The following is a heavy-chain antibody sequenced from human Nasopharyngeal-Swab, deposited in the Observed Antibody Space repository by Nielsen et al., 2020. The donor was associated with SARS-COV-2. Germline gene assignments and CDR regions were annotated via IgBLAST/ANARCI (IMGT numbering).Heavy chain of an antibody. J-gene: IGHJ4*02. D-gene: IGHD5-12*01. V-gene: IGHV3-53*04. CDR3: ARDGSGYEYGYYFDY. CDR2: IYSGGSS. Sequence: VRQMPGKGLEWVSVIYSGGSSYYADSVKGRFTISRHNSKNTLYLQMNSLRAEDTAVYYCARDGSGYEYGYYFDYWGQGTLVTVSS.